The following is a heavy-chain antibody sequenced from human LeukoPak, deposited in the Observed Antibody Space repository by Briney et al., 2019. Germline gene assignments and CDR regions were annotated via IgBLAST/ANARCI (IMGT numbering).Heavy chain of an antibody. CDR2: IYITGST. V-gene: IGHV4-4*07. Sequence: SETLSLTCTVSGGSIINYYWSWIRQPAGAGLEWVGRIYITGSTNYNPSLQSRLSMSVDTSKNQFSLRLSSVTAADTAVYYCARLKYYDSTGYSPGYYMDVWGKGITVTVSS. D-gene: IGHD3-22*01. CDR1: GGSIINYY. CDR3: ARLKYYDSTGYSPGYYMDV. J-gene: IGHJ6*03.